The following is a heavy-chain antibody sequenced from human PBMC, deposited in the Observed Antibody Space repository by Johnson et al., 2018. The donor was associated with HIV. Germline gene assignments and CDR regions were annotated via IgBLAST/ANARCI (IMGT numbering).Heavy chain of an antibody. J-gene: IGHJ3*02. Sequence: VQLVESGGGLVQPGGSLRLSCAASGFTFSSYAMHWVRQAPGKGLEWVANINQDGSEKYFVDSVKGRFTISRDNAKNSLYLQMNTLRAEDTAVYYCAREVEITMVQGVIIGDAFDIWGQGTMVTVYS. CDR2: INQDGSEK. CDR1: GFTFSSYA. CDR3: AREVEITMVQGVIIGDAFDI. D-gene: IGHD3-10*01. V-gene: IGHV3-7*03.